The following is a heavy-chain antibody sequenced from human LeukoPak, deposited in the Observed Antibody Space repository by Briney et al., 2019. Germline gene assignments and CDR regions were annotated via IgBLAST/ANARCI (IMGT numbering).Heavy chain of an antibody. CDR1: GFTFSSYA. J-gene: IGHJ4*02. Sequence: PGGSLRLSCAASGFTFSSYAMYWVREAPGRGLEYVSAISTNGGSTYYANSVKDRFTISRDNSKNMLYLQMGSLRAEDMAVYYCARANRKGYSSSVYGLVDYWGQGTLVTVSS. D-gene: IGHD6-13*01. CDR3: ARANRKGYSSSVYGLVDY. V-gene: IGHV3-64*01. CDR2: ISTNGGST.